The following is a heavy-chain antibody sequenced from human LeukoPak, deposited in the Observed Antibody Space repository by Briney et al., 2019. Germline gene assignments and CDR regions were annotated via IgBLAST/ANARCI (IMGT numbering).Heavy chain of an antibody. CDR1: GGSISSYY. D-gene: IGHD5-18*01. CDR3: ARAGEYSYGAPFDY. J-gene: IGHJ4*02. Sequence: SETLSLTCTVSGGSISSYYWSWIRQPPGKGLEWIGYIYYSGSTNYNPSLKSRVTMSVDTSKNQFSLKLSSVTAADTAVYYCARAGEYSYGAPFDYWGQGTLVTVSS. V-gene: IGHV4-59*12. CDR2: IYYSGST.